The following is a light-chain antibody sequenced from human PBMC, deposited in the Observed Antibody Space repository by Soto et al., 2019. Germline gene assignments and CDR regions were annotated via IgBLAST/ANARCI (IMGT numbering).Light chain of an antibody. V-gene: IGKV3-20*01. J-gene: IGKJ1*01. CDR2: GTS. CDR3: QQYGSSSWT. CDR1: QSVSSSY. Sequence: EIVLTQSPGTLSLSPGERATLSCRASQSVSSSYLAWYQQKPGQAPRLLIYGTSSRATAIPDRFSGSGSGTDFTLTISRLEPEDSAVYYCQQYGSSSWTFGQGNKV.